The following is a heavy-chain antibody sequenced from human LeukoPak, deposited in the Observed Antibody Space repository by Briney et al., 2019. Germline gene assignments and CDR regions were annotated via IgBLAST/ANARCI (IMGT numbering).Heavy chain of an antibody. Sequence: GGSLRLSCTASGFTFGDYAMSWFRQAPGKGLEWVGFIRSKAYGGTTEYAASVKGRFTISRDDSNSIAYMQMNSLKTEDTAVYYCTRDKDYDFRSGYYTYYYYYMDVWGKGTTVTVSS. CDR3: TRDKDYDFRSGYYTYYYYYMDV. V-gene: IGHV3-49*03. D-gene: IGHD3-3*01. CDR2: IRSKAYGGTT. J-gene: IGHJ6*03. CDR1: GFTFGDYA.